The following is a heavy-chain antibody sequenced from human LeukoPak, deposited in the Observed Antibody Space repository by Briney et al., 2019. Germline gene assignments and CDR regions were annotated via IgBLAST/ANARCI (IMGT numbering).Heavy chain of an antibody. CDR3: ARDRPPRWSSRQENYGMDV. CDR2: IIPIFGTA. D-gene: IGHD6-13*01. CDR1: GGTFSSYA. J-gene: IGHJ6*02. V-gene: IGHV1-69*13. Sequence: SVTVSCKASGGTFSSYAISWVRQAPGQGLEWMGGIIPIFGTANYAQKFQGRVTITADESTSTAYMELSSLRSEDTAVYYCARDRPPRWSSRQENYGMDVWGQGTTVTVSS.